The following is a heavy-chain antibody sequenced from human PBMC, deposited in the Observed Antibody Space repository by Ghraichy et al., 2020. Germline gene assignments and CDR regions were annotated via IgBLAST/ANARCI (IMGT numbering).Heavy chain of an antibody. Sequence: SGPTLVKPTQTLTLTCTFSGFSLSTSGVGVGWIRQPPGKALEWLALIYWNDEKGYSPSLESRLTITKDTSKNQVVLTMTNMDPVDTATYYCAHRLIATTATGAFHIWGQGTLVTVSS. D-gene: IGHD6-13*01. J-gene: IGHJ3*02. CDR2: IYWNDEK. CDR1: GFSLSTSGVG. CDR3: AHRLIATTATGAFHI. V-gene: IGHV2-5*01.